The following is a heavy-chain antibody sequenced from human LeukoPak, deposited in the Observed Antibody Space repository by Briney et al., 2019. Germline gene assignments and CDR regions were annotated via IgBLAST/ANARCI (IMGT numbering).Heavy chain of an antibody. CDR1: GYTFTGYY. Sequence: ASVKVSCKASGYTFTGYYMYWVRQAPGQGLEWMGWINPNSGGTNYAQKFQDRVSMTRDTSISTAYMQLSRLRSDDTAVYYCARSPHILTGENFDFWGQGTLLTVSS. CDR3: ARSPHILTGENFDF. J-gene: IGHJ4*02. D-gene: IGHD3-9*01. V-gene: IGHV1-2*02. CDR2: INPNSGGT.